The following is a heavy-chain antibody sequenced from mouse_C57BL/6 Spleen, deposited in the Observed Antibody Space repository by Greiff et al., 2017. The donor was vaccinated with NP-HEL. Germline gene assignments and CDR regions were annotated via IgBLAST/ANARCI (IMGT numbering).Heavy chain of an antibody. CDR2: INPGSGGT. CDR3: AREGLDYAMDY. V-gene: IGHV1-54*01. CDR1: GYAFTNYL. D-gene: IGHD3-3*01. J-gene: IGHJ4*01. Sequence: QVQLQQSGAELVRPGTSVKVSCKASGYAFTNYLIEWVKQRPGQGLEWIGVINPGSGGTNYNEKFKGKATLTADKSSSTAYMQLRSLTSEDSAVYFCAREGLDYAMDYWGQGTSVTVSS.